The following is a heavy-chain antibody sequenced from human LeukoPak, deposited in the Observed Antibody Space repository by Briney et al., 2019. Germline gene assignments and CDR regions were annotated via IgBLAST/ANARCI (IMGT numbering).Heavy chain of an antibody. Sequence: PSETLSLTCAVYGGSFSGYYWSWIRQPPGKGLEWIGEINHSGSTNYNPSLKSRVTISVDTSKNQFSLKLSSVTAAGTAVYYCARGRRIVVVPAAIAAGPFDYWGQGTLVTVSS. J-gene: IGHJ4*02. V-gene: IGHV4-34*01. D-gene: IGHD2-2*02. CDR2: INHSGST. CDR3: ARGRRIVVVPAAIAAGPFDY. CDR1: GGSFSGYY.